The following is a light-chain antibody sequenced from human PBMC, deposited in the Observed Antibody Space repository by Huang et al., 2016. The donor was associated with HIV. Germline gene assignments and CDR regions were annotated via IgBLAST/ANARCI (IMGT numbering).Light chain of an antibody. CDR3: QQSDTFPLT. CDR1: QDIRSN. CDR2: DAS. Sequence: DIQMTQSPSSLSASVGDRVTITCRASQDIRSNLAWFQQTPGKAPKSLIYDASTLESGVPSKFSGNGYRTDFTLTISSLQPEDIATYYCQQSDTFPLTFGGGTKVEI. V-gene: IGKV1-16*02. J-gene: IGKJ4*01.